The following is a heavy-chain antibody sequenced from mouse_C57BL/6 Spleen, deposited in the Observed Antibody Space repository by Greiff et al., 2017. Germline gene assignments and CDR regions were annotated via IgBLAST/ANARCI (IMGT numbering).Heavy chain of an antibody. CDR2: INPYNGGT. V-gene: IGHV1-19*01. Sequence: EVQLQQSGPVLVKPGASVKMSCKASGYTFTDYYMNWVKQSHGKSLEWIGVINPYNGGTSYNQKFKGKATLTVDKSSSTAYMELNSLTSEDSAVYYCARSDYGSRRAFDYWGQGTTLTVSS. CDR1: GYTFTDYY. D-gene: IGHD1-1*01. CDR3: ARSDYGSRRAFDY. J-gene: IGHJ2*01.